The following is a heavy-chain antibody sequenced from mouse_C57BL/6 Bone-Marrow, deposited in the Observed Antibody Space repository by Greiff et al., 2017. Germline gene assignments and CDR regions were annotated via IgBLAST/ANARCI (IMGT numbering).Heavy chain of an antibody. D-gene: IGHD1-1*01. Sequence: QVQLKASGAELARPGASVKMSCKASGYTFTSYTMHWVKQRPGQGLKWIGYINPSSGYTKYNQKFKDKATLTADKSSSTAYMQLSSLTSEDSAVYYCARSPFYYYGPLFAYWGQGTLVTVSA. CDR1: GYTFTSYT. V-gene: IGHV1-4*01. CDR2: INPSSGYT. J-gene: IGHJ3*01. CDR3: ARSPFYYYGPLFAY.